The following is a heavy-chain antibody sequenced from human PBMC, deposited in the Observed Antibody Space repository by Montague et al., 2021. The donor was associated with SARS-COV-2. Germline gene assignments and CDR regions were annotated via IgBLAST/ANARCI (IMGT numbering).Heavy chain of an antibody. D-gene: IGHD2-21*02. Sequence: TLSLTCNVSGGSITSGAYYWSWIRQHPGKGLEWIGYIYYSGRTFLNPSLKSRVTISVDTSNNQFSLKVTSVTAAGTAVYYCAREWGRGGDRYWYFDLWGRGTLVTVSS. V-gene: IGHV4-31*03. CDR1: GGSITSGAYY. CDR2: IYYSGRT. J-gene: IGHJ2*01. CDR3: AREWGRGGDRYWYFDL.